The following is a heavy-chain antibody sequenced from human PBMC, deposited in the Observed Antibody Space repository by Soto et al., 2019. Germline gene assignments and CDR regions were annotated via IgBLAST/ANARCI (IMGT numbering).Heavy chain of an antibody. V-gene: IGHV3-23*01. D-gene: IGHD3-3*01. CDR2: LSSGGGTT. Sequence: EVLLLDSGGGLEQPGGSLRLSCAASGFVFNNYAMSWVRQAPGKGLEWVATLSSGGGTTYYTDSVKGRFTISRDNSMNLLYLQMNSLRADDTPVYYCAKDGDWYDFSTGYYSRGNYFYYWGQGTLVTVSS. CDR3: AKDGDWYDFSTGYYSRGNYFYY. J-gene: IGHJ4*02. CDR1: GFVFNNYA.